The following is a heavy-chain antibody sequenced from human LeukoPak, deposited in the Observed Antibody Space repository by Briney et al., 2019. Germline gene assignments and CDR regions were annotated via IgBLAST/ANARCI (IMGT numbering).Heavy chain of an antibody. J-gene: IGHJ5*02. V-gene: IGHV3-53*01. CDR2: IYSGGST. CDR3: ARDRSSMSTVITTGKAGFDP. Sequence: GGSLRLSCAASGFTVSSNYMSWVRQAPGKGLEWVSVIYSGGSTYYADSVKGRFTISRDNAKNSLYLQMNSLRAEDTAVYYCARDRSSMSTVITTGKAGFDPWGQGTLVTVSS. D-gene: IGHD3-16*01. CDR1: GFTVSSNY.